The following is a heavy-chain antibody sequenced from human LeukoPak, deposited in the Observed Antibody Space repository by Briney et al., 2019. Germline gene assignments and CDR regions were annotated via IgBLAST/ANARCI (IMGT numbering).Heavy chain of an antibody. D-gene: IGHD2-2*01. CDR1: GFTFSSYS. CDR2: ISSSSSTI. CDR3: ARDQRYCSSTSCLNFDY. Sequence: GGSLRLSCAASGFTFSSYSMNWVRQAPGKGLEWVSYISSSSSTIYYADSVKGRFTISRDNAKNSLYLQMNSLRAEDTAVYYCARDQRYCSSTSCLNFDYWGQGTLVTVSS. V-gene: IGHV3-48*01. J-gene: IGHJ4*02.